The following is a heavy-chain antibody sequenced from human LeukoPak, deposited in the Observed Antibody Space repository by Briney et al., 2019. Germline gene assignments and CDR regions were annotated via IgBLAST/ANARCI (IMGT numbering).Heavy chain of an antibody. CDR2: ISGYNGNT. CDR1: GYTFTSYG. CDR3: ATYSVWGSYRYYFDY. J-gene: IGHJ4*02. V-gene: IGHV1-18*01. Sequence: ASVTVSCKASGYTFTSYGISWVRQAPGKGLEWMGWISGYNGNTNYAQKLQGRVTMTEDTSTDTAYMELSSLRSEDTAVYYCATYSVWGSYRYYFDYWGQGTLVTVSS. D-gene: IGHD3-16*02.